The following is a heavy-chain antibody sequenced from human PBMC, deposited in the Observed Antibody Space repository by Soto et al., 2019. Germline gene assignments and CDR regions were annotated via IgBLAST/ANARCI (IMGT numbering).Heavy chain of an antibody. CDR2: ISYDGRNK. CDR3: ARDSASYYDVLTAYLDF. J-gene: IGHJ4*02. Sequence: QLQLVESGGGVVQPGRSLRLSCAASGFTFSNYAMHWVRQAPGKGLEWVTIISYDGRNKYYGDSMKGRFTISRDNSKNTLYLQMNSLRAEDTAVYYCARDSASYYDVLTAYLDFWGQGTLVTVSS. V-gene: IGHV3-30*03. D-gene: IGHD3-9*01. CDR1: GFTFSNYA.